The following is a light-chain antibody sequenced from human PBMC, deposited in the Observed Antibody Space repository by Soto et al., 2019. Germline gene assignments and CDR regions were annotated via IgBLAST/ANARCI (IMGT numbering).Light chain of an antibody. CDR2: DAS. CDR1: QSISNW. V-gene: IGKV1-5*01. Sequence: DIQMTQSPSTLSASIGDRVTITCRASQSISNWLAWYQQRPGKAPKVLIYDASSLESGVPSRFSGSGSGTEFTLTISCLQPDDFATYYCQQYNTYPFTFGPGTKVHFK. CDR3: QQYNTYPFT. J-gene: IGKJ3*01.